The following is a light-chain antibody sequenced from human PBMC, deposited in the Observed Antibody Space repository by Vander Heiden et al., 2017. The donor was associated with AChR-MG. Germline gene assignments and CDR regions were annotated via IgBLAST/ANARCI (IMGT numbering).Light chain of an antibody. Sequence: DIQMTQSPSSLSASVGDRVTITCRASLTILTSLNWYQQKPGKAPKLLIYAASSLQSGVPSRFSGSGSGTDFTLTISSLQPEDFATYYCQQSDSTPYTFGQGTKLEIK. V-gene: IGKV1-39*01. CDR1: LTILTS. CDR2: AAS. J-gene: IGKJ2*01. CDR3: QQSDSTPYT.